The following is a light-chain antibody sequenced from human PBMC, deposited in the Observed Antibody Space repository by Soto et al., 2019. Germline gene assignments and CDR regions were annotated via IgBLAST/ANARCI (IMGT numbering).Light chain of an antibody. J-gene: IGLJ3*02. CDR1: SSNIGAGYD. CDR2: GNS. Sequence: QSVLTQPPSVSGAPGQRVTISCTGRSSNIGAGYDVHWYQQLPGTAPKLLIYGNSNRPSGVPDRFSGSKSGTSASLAITGVQAEDEADYYCQSYDISLSGWVFGGGTKLTVL. CDR3: QSYDISLSGWV. V-gene: IGLV1-40*01.